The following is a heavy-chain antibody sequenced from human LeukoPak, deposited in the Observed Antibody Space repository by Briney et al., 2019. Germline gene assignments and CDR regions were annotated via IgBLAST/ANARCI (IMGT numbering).Heavy chain of an antibody. V-gene: IGHV4-39*01. D-gene: IGHD6-19*01. CDR1: GGSISSSSYY. CDR2: IHYSGST. CDR3: ARPGYSSGFTYAFDI. Sequence: SETLSLTCTVSGGSISSSSYYWGWIRQPPGKGLEWIGSIHYSGSTYYNPSLKSRVTISVDTSKNQFSLKLSSVTAADTAVYYCARPGYSSGFTYAFDIWGQGTMVTVSS. J-gene: IGHJ3*02.